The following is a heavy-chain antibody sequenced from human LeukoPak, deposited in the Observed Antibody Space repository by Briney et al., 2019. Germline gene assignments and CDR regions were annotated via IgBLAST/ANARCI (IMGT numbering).Heavy chain of an antibody. Sequence: GGSLRLSCAASGFIFSTYEMHWDRQAPGKGLEWVSYISTSGSTIYYAGSVKGRFTFSRDNARNSLFLQMNRLRAEDTAVYYCARDGPAYSFEYWGQGTLVTVSS. CDR1: GFIFSTYE. CDR2: ISTSGSTI. J-gene: IGHJ4*02. V-gene: IGHV3-48*03. D-gene: IGHD2-21*01. CDR3: ARDGPAYSFEY.